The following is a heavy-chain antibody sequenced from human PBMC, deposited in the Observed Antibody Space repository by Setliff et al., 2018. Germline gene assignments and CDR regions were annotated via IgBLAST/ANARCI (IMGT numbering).Heavy chain of an antibody. J-gene: IGHJ4*02. D-gene: IGHD7-27*01. CDR2: IYYSGST. Sequence: SETLSLTCAVSGYSISSGYNWGWIRQPPGKGLEWIASIYYSGSTSYNSSLKSRVSISVDTSKNQFSLNLNSVTAADTAVYYCATLTGDRGVDYWGQGRMVTVSS. CDR3: ATLTGDRGVDY. V-gene: IGHV4-38-2*01. CDR1: GYSISSGYN.